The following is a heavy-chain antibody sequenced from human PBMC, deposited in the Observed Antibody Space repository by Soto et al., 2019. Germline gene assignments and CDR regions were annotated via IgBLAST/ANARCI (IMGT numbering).Heavy chain of an antibody. Sequence: PGGYPRLSCAASGFTFSSYGMHWVRQAPGKGLEWVAGVSYDGSNKYYADAVKGRSTISRDNSKSTLYLQMNSLRAEDTAVYYCAKDRNIVVLPAATWVNWFALWRQGTLVTVST. J-gene: IGHJ5*02. CDR1: GFTFSSYG. CDR2: VSYDGSNK. D-gene: IGHD2-2*01. CDR3: AKDRNIVVLPAATWVNWFAL. V-gene: IGHV3-30*18.